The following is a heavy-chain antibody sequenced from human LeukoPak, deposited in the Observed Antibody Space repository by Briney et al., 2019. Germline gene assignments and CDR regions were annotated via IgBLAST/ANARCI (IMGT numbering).Heavy chain of an antibody. CDR2: IKQDGSEK. J-gene: IGHJ5*02. CDR3: VSEPSWFDP. V-gene: IGHV3-7*01. CDR1: GFTFSSYW. Sequence: GGSLRLSCAASGFTFSSYWMSWVRQAPGKGLEWVANIKQDGSEKYYVDSVKGRFTISRDDAKNSLYLQMNSLSAEDTAVYYCVSEPSWFDPWGQGTLVTVSS.